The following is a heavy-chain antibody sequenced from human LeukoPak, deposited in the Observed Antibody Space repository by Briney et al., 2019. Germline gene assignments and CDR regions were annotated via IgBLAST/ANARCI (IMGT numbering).Heavy chain of an antibody. D-gene: IGHD1-14*01. CDR1: GFSFNGPW. V-gene: IGHV3-7*01. Sequence: GGSLRLSCAPSGFSFNGPWTTWVWQAPGEGLEWVAHMNQDGSVKNYVDSVKGRVTISRDNAKNSLYLQMNRLSAEDTAVYCWARGPTTRAIDYWGQGTLVTVSS. J-gene: IGHJ4*02. CDR2: MNQDGSVK. CDR3: ARGPTTRAIDY.